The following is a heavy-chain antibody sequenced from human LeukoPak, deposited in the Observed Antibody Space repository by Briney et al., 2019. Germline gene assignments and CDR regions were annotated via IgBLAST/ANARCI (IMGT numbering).Heavy chain of an antibody. Sequence: SVKVSCKASGGTFSSYAISWVRQAPGQGLEWMGGIIPIFGIANYAQKFQGRVTITADESTSTAYMELSSLRSEDTAVYYCASQTEKAHGSGSWGCVYWGQGTLVTVSA. CDR3: ASQTEKAHGSGSWGCVY. D-gene: IGHD3-10*01. CDR2: IIPIFGIA. CDR1: GGTFSSYA. V-gene: IGHV1-69*13. J-gene: IGHJ4*02.